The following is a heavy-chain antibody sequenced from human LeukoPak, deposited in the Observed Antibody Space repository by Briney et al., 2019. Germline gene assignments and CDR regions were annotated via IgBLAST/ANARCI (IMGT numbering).Heavy chain of an antibody. D-gene: IGHD3-9*01. Sequence: PGGSLRLSCAASGFTFSSFGMTWVRLAPGKGLEWVSRISDSGGEPYYGDSVKGRFTISRDNSKNTLYLQMNRLRAEDTAVYYCAKEVQYFDWDPLDSWGQGTLVTVSS. CDR1: GFTFSSFG. CDR3: AKEVQYFDWDPLDS. CDR2: ISDSGGEP. V-gene: IGHV3-23*01. J-gene: IGHJ4*02.